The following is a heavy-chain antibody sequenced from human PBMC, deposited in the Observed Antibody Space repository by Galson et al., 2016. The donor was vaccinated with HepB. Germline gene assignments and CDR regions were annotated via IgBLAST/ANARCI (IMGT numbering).Heavy chain of an antibody. CDR1: GYTFRNFG. V-gene: IGHV1-18*01. J-gene: IGHJ4*02. Sequence: SVKVSCKASGYTFRNFGIRWVRQAPGQGLEWMGYISPHNGNTNYAQKVQGRVTMTTDTSTSTAYMELKSLRSDDTAVYYCARDQDSSGWVTYWGQGTLVTVSS. D-gene: IGHD6-19*01. CDR2: ISPHNGNT. CDR3: ARDQDSSGWVTY.